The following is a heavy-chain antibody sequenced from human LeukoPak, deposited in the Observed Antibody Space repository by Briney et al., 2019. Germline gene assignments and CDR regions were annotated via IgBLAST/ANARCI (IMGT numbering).Heavy chain of an antibody. D-gene: IGHD1-26*01. V-gene: IGHV3-23*01. J-gene: IGHJ4*02. CDR3: ARERLTTTCFDY. CDR2: ISGSGGTA. CDR1: GFTFGASS. Sequence: GGSLRLSCAASGFTFGASSMAWVRQVPGGGLEWVSIISGSGGTAYYADSVKGRFTISRDNSRNTLYLQINSLSAVDTAVYYCARERLTTTCFDYWGQGTLVTVSS.